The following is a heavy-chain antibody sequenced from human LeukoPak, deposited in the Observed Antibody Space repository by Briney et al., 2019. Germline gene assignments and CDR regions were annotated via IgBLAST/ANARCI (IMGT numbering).Heavy chain of an antibody. V-gene: IGHV4-59*01. Sequence: SETLSLTCTVSGGSISSYYWSWIRQPPGKGLEWIGYIYYSGSTNYNPSLKSRVTISVDTSKNQFSLKLSSVTAADTAVYYCAGVVVRNWFDPWGQGTLVTVST. J-gene: IGHJ5*02. D-gene: IGHD6-6*01. CDR3: AGVVVRNWFDP. CDR1: GGSISSYY. CDR2: IYYSGST.